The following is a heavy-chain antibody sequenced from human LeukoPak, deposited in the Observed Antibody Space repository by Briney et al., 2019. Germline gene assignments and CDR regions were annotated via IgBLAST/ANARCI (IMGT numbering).Heavy chain of an antibody. CDR2: IGSRSTYI. CDR1: GFTFSTYT. J-gene: IGHJ2*01. Sequence: GGSLRLSCAASGFTFSTYTMNWVRQAPGKGLEWVSSIGSRSTYIYYADSVKGRFTISRDSAKNSLYLQMNSLRAEDTAMYYCVRAPPYCGGDCSDWYFDLWGRGTLVTVSS. V-gene: IGHV3-21*01. CDR3: VRAPPYCGGDCSDWYFDL. D-gene: IGHD2-21*02.